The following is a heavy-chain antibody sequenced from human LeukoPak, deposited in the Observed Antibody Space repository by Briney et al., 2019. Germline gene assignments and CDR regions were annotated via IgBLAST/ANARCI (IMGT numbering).Heavy chain of an antibody. J-gene: IGHJ4*02. CDR1: GFTFSRYA. CDR3: AKGRYDGSGYPYFDY. V-gene: IGHV3-23*01. CDR2: ISGSGGTT. D-gene: IGHD3-22*01. Sequence: GGSLRLSCAASGFTFSRYAMSWVRQAPGRGLEWVSAISGSGGTTYYADSVKGRFTISRDNSKNTLYLQMNSLRAEDTAVYYCAKGRYDGSGYPYFDYWGQGALVTVSS.